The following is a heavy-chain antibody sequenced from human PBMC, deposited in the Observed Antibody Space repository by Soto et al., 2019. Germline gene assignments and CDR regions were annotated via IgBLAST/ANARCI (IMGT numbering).Heavy chain of an antibody. Sequence: SETLSLTCAVSGGSISSGGYSWSWIRQPPGKGREWIGYIYHSGRTYYNPSLKSRVTISVDRSKNQFSLRLSSVTAADTAVYYCARAGDTMVRGVIIMNYYGMDVWGQGTTVTVSS. J-gene: IGHJ6*02. D-gene: IGHD3-10*01. CDR2: IYHSGRT. V-gene: IGHV4-30-2*01. CDR3: ARAGDTMVRGVIIMNYYGMDV. CDR1: GGSISSGGYS.